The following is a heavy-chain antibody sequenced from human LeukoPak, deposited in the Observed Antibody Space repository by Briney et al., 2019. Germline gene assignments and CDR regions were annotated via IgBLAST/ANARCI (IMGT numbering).Heavy chain of an antibody. CDR2: IWYDGSNK. J-gene: IGHJ3*02. V-gene: IGHV3-33*01. D-gene: IGHD2-2*01. CDR1: GFTFSSYG. Sequence: PGGSLTLSCAASGFTFSSYGMHWVRQAPGKGLEWVAVIWYDGSNKYYADSVKGRFTISRDNSKNTLYLQMNSLRAEDTAVYYCARRGVPKYLGAFDIWGQGTMVTVSS. CDR3: ARRGVPKYLGAFDI.